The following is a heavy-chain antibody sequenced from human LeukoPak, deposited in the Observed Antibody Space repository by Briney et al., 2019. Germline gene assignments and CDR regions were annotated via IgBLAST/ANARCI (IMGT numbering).Heavy chain of an antibody. D-gene: IGHD1-1*01. CDR3: VREGLERRTNFDY. CDR1: GFTFTSHA. CDR2: ISMNVQTT. V-gene: IGHV3-64D*06. J-gene: IGHJ4*02. Sequence: PGGSLRLSCSASGFTFTSHAMHWVRQAPGKGLQYVSGISMNVQTTYYAGSVKGRFTISRDSSKNTVYLQMNSLTAEDTAVYHCVREGLERRTNFDYWGQGTLVSVSS.